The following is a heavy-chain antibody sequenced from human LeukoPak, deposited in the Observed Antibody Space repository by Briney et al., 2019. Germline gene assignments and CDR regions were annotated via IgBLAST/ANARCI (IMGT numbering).Heavy chain of an antibody. V-gene: IGHV3-30*04. J-gene: IGHJ4*02. D-gene: IGHD1-26*01. Sequence: GRSLRLSCAASGLTFTVYALHWVRQAPGKGLEWVALISYDGSTKYYADSVKGRFTISRDNSKQTLYLQMNSLRAEDTALYYCARVHDPTLYSGSYSDYWGQGTLVTVSS. CDR1: GLTFTVYA. CDR2: ISYDGSTK. CDR3: ARVHDPTLYSGSYSDY.